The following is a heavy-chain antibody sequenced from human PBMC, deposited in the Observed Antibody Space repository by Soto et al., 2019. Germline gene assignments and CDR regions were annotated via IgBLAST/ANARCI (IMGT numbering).Heavy chain of an antibody. J-gene: IGHJ4*02. Sequence: ASETPSLTCTVSGGPINSSSYYWGWNRQPPGKGPERIGRIYYSGSTYYNPSLKSRVTISVDTSKNQFSLKLSSVTAADTAVYYCARHGMDYYDSSGYYYSPYYFDYSGQGTLVTVSS. D-gene: IGHD3-22*01. V-gene: IGHV4-39*01. CDR3: ARHGMDYYDSSGYYYSPYYFDY. CDR1: GGPINSSSYY. CDR2: IYYSGST.